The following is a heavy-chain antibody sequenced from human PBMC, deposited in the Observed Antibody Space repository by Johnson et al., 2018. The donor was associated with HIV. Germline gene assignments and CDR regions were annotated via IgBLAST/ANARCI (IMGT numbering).Heavy chain of an antibody. CDR1: GFTFSSYA. J-gene: IGHJ3*02. Sequence: QVQLVESGGGVVQPGRSLRLSCAASGFTFSSYAMHWVRQAPGKGLEWVAVISYAGSNKYYADSVKGRFTISRDNSKNTLYLQMNSLRAEDTAVYYCASWGVGSSWNHDAFDIWGQGTMVTVSS. V-gene: IGHV3-30*04. CDR3: ASWGVGSSWNHDAFDI. D-gene: IGHD6-13*01. CDR2: ISYAGSNK.